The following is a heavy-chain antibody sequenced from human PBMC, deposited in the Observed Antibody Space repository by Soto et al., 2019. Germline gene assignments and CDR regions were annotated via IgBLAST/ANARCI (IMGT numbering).Heavy chain of an antibody. CDR3: AKERSVKSIQPNNDYWLDV. V-gene: IGHV1-18*01. Sequence: GASEWASFKASGYAFTSYGISWVRQARGQGIEWMGWISAYNGNTKYAQKLQGRVTMPTDTSPSTAYMELRSLRCDDTAVYYCAKERSVKSIQPNNDYWLDVWGQGTTV. CDR1: GYAFTSYG. CDR2: ISAYNGNT. D-gene: IGHD5-18*01. J-gene: IGHJ6*02.